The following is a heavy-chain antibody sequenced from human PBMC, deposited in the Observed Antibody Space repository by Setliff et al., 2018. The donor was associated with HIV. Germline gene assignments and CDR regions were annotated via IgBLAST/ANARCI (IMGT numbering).Heavy chain of an antibody. CDR2: IIPAIPLS. Sequence: ASVKVSCKASGGPFTSYTFAWLLQAPGQGLDWMGGIIPAIPLSKYAQKFQGRLTITTDESTSTVYMDLSILRSEYTAVYYCAWTQDGPGGNYFDHWGQGTLVTVSS. J-gene: IGHJ4*02. CDR1: GGPFTSYT. CDR3: AWTQDGPGGNYFDH. V-gene: IGHV1-69*16.